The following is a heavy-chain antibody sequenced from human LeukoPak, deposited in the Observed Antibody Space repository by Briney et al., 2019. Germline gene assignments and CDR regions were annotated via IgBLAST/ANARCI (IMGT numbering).Heavy chain of an antibody. Sequence: SQTLSLTCAVSGGSLSSGDNSWNWVRQPPGKGLEWIGYIYHSGSTYYNPSLKSRVTISIDRSKNQFSLKLSSVTAADTAMYYCARSDCSGGSCQYYFDYWGQGTLVTVSS. CDR1: GGSLSSGDNS. CDR3: ARSDCSGGSCQYYFDY. J-gene: IGHJ4*02. D-gene: IGHD2-15*01. V-gene: IGHV4-30-2*01. CDR2: IYHSGST.